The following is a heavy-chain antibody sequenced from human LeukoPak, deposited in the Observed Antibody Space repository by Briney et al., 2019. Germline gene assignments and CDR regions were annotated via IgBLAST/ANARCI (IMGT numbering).Heavy chain of an antibody. Sequence: PGGSLRLSCAASGFTFSFYAMTWVRQAPGKGLEWVSSIDGRGSPTYYADSVKGRFTISRDNSKNTLYLLLNSLRAEDTAVYYCASYSKGRENDYWGQGTLVTVSS. D-gene: IGHD4-4*01. CDR3: ASYSKGRENDY. CDR2: IDGRGSPT. V-gene: IGHV3-23*01. J-gene: IGHJ4*02. CDR1: GFTFSFYA.